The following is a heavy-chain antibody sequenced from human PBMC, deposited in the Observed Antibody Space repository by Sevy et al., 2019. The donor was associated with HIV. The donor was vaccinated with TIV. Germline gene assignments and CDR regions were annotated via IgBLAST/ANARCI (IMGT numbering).Heavy chain of an antibody. J-gene: IGHJ4*01. CDR2: ISYEGTET. Sequence: GESLKISCAASGFAFSTHAMHWVRQAPGKGLEWVAVISYEGTETFYAASVEGRFTISRGNSKNMLSLQINSLRPEDTAVYYCARDGGNSVKWYPLYWGHGTLVTVSS. CDR3: ARDGGNSVKWYPLY. CDR1: GFAFSTHA. D-gene: IGHD2-2*01. V-gene: IGHV3-30-3*01.